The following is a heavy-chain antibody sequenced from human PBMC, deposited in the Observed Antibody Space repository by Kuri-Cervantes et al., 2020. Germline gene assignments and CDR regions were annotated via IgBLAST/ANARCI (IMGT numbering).Heavy chain of an antibody. Sequence: GESLKISCAASGFTFSSYAMSWVRQAPGKGLEWVSAISGSGGSTYYADSVKGRFTISRDNSKNTLYLQMNSLRAEDTAVYYCAKDGHPIVVVTAIFQHWGQGTLVTVSS. J-gene: IGHJ1*01. V-gene: IGHV3-23*01. CDR1: GFTFSSYA. D-gene: IGHD2-21*02. CDR3: AKDGHPIVVVTAIFQH. CDR2: ISGSGGST.